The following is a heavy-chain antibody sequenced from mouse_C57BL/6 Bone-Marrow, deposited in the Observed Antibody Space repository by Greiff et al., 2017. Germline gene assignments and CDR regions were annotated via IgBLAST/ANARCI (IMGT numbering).Heavy chain of an antibody. V-gene: IGHV1-50*01. CDR2: IDPSDSYT. CDR3: ARYGRRYFDV. Sequence: QVQLKQPGAELVKPGASVKLSCKASGYTFTSYWMQWVKQRPGQGLEWIGEIDPSDSYTNYTQKFKGKATLTVDTSSSTAYMQLSSLTSEDSAVYYCARYGRRYFDVWGTGTTVTVSS. CDR1: GYTFTSYW. D-gene: IGHD2-1*01. J-gene: IGHJ1*03.